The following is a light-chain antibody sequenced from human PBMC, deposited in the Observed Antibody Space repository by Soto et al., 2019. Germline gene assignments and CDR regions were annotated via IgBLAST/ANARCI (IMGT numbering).Light chain of an antibody. Sequence: EIVLTQSPGTLSLSPGERATLSCRASQSVSNNYLAWYQQKPSQAPRLLIYGASNRATGIPDRFSGSGSGTDFTLTISRLEPEDFEVYYCQQFSSYPLTFGGGTKVDIK. J-gene: IGKJ4*01. V-gene: IGKV3-20*01. CDR2: GAS. CDR1: QSVSNNY. CDR3: QQFSSYPLT.